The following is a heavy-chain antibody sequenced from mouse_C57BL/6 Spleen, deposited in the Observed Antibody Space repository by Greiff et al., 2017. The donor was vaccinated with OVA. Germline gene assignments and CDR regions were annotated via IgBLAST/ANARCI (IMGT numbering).Heavy chain of an antibody. CDR2: IDPSDSYT. V-gene: IGHV1-69*01. CDR1: GYTFTSYW. CDR3: ARAHYYGSSYDFDY. D-gene: IGHD1-1*01. Sequence: QVQLQQPGAELVMPGASVKLSCKASGYTFTSYWMHWVKQRPGQGLEWIGEIDPSDSYTNYNQKFKGKSTLTVDKSSSTAYMQLSSLTSEDSAVYDCARAHYYGSSYDFDYWGQGTTLTVSS. J-gene: IGHJ2*01.